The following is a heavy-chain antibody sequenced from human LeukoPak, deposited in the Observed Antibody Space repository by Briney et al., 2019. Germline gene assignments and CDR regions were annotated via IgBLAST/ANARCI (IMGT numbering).Heavy chain of an antibody. V-gene: IGHV4-34*01. CDR1: GFNVGTNY. D-gene: IGHD2-2*01. CDR3: ARVRSANVVVPAARFDY. J-gene: IGHJ4*02. Sequence: PGGSLRLSCAATGFNVGTNYMNWVRQAPGMGLEWIGEINHSGSTNYNPSLKSRVTISVDTSKNQFSLKLSSVTAADTAVYYCARVRSANVVVPAARFDYWGQGTLVTVSS. CDR2: INHSGST.